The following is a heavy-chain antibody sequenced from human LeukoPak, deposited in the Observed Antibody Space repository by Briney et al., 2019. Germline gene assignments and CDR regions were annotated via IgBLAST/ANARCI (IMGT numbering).Heavy chain of an antibody. CDR2: ISYDGSNK. CDR1: GFTFSSYA. V-gene: IGHV3-30*18. J-gene: IGHJ4*02. D-gene: IGHD6-19*01. Sequence: PGRSLRLSCAASGFTFSSYAMHWVRQAPGKGLEWVAVISYDGSNKYYAESVKGRFTISRDNSKNTLYLQMNSLRAEDTAVYYCAKLGGPYSSGWPSRQDYWGQGTLVTVSS. CDR3: AKLGGPYSSGWPSRQDY.